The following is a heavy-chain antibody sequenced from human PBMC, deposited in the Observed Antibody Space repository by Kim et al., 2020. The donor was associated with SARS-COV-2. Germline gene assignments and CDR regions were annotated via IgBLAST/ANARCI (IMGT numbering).Heavy chain of an antibody. D-gene: IGHD4-17*01. CDR3: ARDPDHGADRYFDG. J-gene: IGHJ4*02. CDR2: ISSGSYDI. Sequence: GGSLRLSCTASGFTFSRYSMNWVRQAPGKGLEWISYISSGSYDIYYADSVKGRFTISRDNGKNSMYLQMNSLRDEDTAVYYCARDPDHGADRYFDGWGQGILVTVSS. CDR1: GFTFSRYS. V-gene: IGHV3-48*02.